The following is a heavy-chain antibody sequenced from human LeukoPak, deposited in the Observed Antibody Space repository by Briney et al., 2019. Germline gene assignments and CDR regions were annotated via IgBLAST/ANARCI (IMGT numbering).Heavy chain of an antibody. V-gene: IGHV3-11*01. D-gene: IGHD1-26*01. CDR3: ARDRMGAILYFDS. J-gene: IGHJ4*02. CDR2: ISSSGSTI. CDR1: GFTFSDYY. Sequence: PGGSLRLSCAASGFTFSDYYMSWIRQAPGKGLEWVSYISSSGSTIYYADPVKGRFTISRDNSKNTLYLQMNSLRAEDTAVYYCARDRMGAILYFDSWGQGTLVTVSS.